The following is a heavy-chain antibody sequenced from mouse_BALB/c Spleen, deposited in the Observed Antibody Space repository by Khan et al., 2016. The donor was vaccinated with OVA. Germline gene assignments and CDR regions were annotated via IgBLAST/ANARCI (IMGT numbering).Heavy chain of an antibody. V-gene: IGHV14-3*02. Sequence: EVKLQESGAELVKPGASVKLSCTASGFNIKDTYMHWVKQRPEQGLEWIGRIDPANGNTKYDPKFQGKATITADTSSNTAYLHPSSLTSEDTAVYYCARMNAWGQGTTLTVSS. CDR3: ARMNA. J-gene: IGHJ2*01. CDR2: IDPANGNT. CDR1: GFNIKDTY.